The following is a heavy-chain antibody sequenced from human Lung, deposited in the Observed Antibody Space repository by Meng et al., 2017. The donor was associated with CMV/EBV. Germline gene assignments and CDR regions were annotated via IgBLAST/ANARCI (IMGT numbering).Heavy chain of an antibody. V-gene: IGHV4-4*03. J-gene: IGHJ1*01. D-gene: IGHD3-10*01. CDR1: GDSITNHNW. CDR3: LRRSGGSV. Sequence: QVQLRESGPALVKPPETLPLTCAVSGDSITNHNWWAWGRQPPGKGLEWIGEIPHRGSSAYNPSLKSRVSMSIDKSKNQFSLKLTSVTAADTAVYHCLRRSGGSVWGQGTLVTVSS. CDR2: IPHRGSS.